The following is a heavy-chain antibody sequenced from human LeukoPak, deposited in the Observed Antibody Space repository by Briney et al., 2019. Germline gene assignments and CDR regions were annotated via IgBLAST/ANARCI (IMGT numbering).Heavy chain of an antibody. CDR3: ARERIDSSGYYTFDY. D-gene: IGHD3-22*01. CDR1: GYTFTSYY. J-gene: IGHJ4*02. Sequence: GASVKVSCKASGYTFTSYYVHWVRQAPGQGLEWMGIINPSGGSTSYAQKFQGRVTMTRDTSTSTVYMELSSLRSEDTAVYYCARERIDSSGYYTFDYWGQGTLVTVSS. V-gene: IGHV1-46*01. CDR2: INPSGGST.